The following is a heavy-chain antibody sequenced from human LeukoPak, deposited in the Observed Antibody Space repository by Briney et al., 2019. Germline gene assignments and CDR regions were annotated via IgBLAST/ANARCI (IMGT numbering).Heavy chain of an antibody. CDR3: ARVYCSSTSCSPLAIYYYYGMDV. CDR1: GFTFSSYA. CDR2: ISYDGSNK. V-gene: IGHV3-30*04. D-gene: IGHD2-2*01. J-gene: IGHJ6*04. Sequence: GRSLRLSCAASGFTFSSYAMHWVRQAPGKGLEGVAVISYDGSNKYYADSVKGRFTISRDNSKNTLYLQMNSIRAEDTAVYYCARVYCSSTSCSPLAIYYYYGMDVWGKGTTVTVSS.